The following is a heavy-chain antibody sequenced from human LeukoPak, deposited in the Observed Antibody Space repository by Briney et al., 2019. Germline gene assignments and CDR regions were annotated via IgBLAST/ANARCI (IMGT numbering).Heavy chain of an antibody. CDR3: ARHVGICF. CDR1: GFTFSGAW. V-gene: IGHV3-7*01. D-gene: IGHD7-27*01. CDR2: IREDGTEK. J-gene: IGHJ4*02. Sequence: GGSPRLSCTASGFTFSGAWMTWVRQAPGKGLEWMANIREDGTEKNYVDSVKIRFTISRYNAKNSLFLQMSNLRDDDTASYYCARHVGICFWGQGTLVTVSS.